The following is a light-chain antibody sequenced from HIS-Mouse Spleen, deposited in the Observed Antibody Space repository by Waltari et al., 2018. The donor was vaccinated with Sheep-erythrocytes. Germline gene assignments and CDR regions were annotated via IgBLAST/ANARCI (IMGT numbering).Light chain of an antibody. CDR1: SSDVGGYNY. J-gene: IGLJ1*01. V-gene: IGLV2-11*01. CDR3: CSYAGSYNHV. CDR2: DVS. Sequence: QSALTQPRSVSGSPGQSVTISCTGTSSDVGGYNYVSWYQQPPGKAPKLMLYDVSKRPSGVPDRCSGSKSGNTASLTISGLQAEDEADYYCCSYAGSYNHVFATGTKVTVL.